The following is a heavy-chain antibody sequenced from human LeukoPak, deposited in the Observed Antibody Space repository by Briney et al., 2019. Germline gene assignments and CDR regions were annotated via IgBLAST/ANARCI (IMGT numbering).Heavy chain of an antibody. CDR3: AKDLSITIFGVVIISY. CDR2: ISGSGGST. J-gene: IGHJ4*02. D-gene: IGHD3-3*01. V-gene: IGHV3-23*01. CDR1: GFTFSSYA. Sequence: GGSLRLSCAASGFTFSSYAMSWVRQAPGKGLEWVSAISGSGGSTYYADSVKGRFTISRDNSKNTLYLQMNSLRAEDTAVYYCAKDLSITIFGVVIISYWGQGTLVTVSS.